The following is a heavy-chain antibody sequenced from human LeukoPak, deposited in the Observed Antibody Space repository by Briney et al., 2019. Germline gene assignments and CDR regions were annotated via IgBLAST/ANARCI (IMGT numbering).Heavy chain of an antibody. D-gene: IGHD6-19*01. V-gene: IGHV1-69*02. Sequence: SVKVSCKASGGTFSSYTISWVRQAPGQGLEWMGRIIPILGIANYAQKFQGRVTITADKSPSTAYMELSSLRSEDTAVYYCARTYSSGSANYYYYYGMDVWGQGTTVTVSS. J-gene: IGHJ6*02. CDR3: ARTYSSGSANYYYYYGMDV. CDR2: IIPILGIA. CDR1: GGTFSSYT.